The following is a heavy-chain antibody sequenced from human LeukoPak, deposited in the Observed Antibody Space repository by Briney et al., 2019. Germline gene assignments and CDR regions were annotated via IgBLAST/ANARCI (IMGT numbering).Heavy chain of an antibody. V-gene: IGHV1-2*02. J-gene: IGHJ5*02. CDR3: ARGVALDFDP. CDR1: VYTVTGYY. CDR2: INPNSGGT. Sequence: ASEKVSRKASVYTVTGYYIHWVRQAPGQGPGWMGWINPNSGGTNHAHKLQCRVTMTRDTSTSTPYTALSRLRSAATTGYSCARGVALDFDPWGQGTLVTVSS.